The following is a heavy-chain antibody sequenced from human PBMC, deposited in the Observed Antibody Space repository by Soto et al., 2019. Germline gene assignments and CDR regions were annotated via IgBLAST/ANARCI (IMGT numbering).Heavy chain of an antibody. J-gene: IGHJ4*02. CDR3: ARDQVYFFDY. Sequence: SETLSLTCTVSGGSISSGGYYWSWIRQHPGKGLEWIGCIYYSGSTYYNPSLKSRVTISVDTSKDKFSLKLSSVTAADTAVYYWARDQVYFFDYWGQGTLVTVSS. CDR1: GGSISSGGYY. CDR2: IYYSGST. V-gene: IGHV4-31*03.